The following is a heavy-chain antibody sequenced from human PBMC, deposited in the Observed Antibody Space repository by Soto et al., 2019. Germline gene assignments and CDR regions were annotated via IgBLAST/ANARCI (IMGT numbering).Heavy chain of an antibody. CDR3: TRGGLEPFDC. CDR1: GFTFGKYW. D-gene: IGHD1-1*01. Sequence: GGSLRLSCAASGFTFGKYWIHWVRQAPWKGLVWVSRINDYATTINYADSVKGRFTISRDNAKNTLYLQMNSLKVEDTAVYYCTRGGLEPFDCSGRGALVTFSS. V-gene: IGHV3-74*01. J-gene: IGHJ4*02. CDR2: INDYATTI.